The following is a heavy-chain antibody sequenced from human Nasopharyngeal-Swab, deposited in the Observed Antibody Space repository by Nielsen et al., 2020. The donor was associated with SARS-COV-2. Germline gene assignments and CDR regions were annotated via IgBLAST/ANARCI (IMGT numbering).Heavy chain of an antibody. Sequence: LRLSCAVSGGSIGSGGYSWSWIRQPPGKGLEWIGYIYHSGSTYYNPSLKSRVTISVDRSKNQFSLKLSSVTAADTAVYYCARVGRDYGSGTNWLDPWGQGTLVTVSS. D-gene: IGHD3-10*01. J-gene: IGHJ5*02. V-gene: IGHV4-30-2*01. CDR2: IYHSGST. CDR3: ARVGRDYGSGTNWLDP. CDR1: GGSIGSGGYS.